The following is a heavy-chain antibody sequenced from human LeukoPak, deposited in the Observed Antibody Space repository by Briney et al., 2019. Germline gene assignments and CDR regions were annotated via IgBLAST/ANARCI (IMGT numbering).Heavy chain of an antibody. CDR1: GYSFTSYW. CDR3: ARHGTGSMYYDFWSGSNWFDP. CDR2: IYPGDSDT. J-gene: IGHJ5*02. V-gene: IGHV5-51*01. Sequence: GESLKISCKGSGYSFTSYWIGWVRQMPGKGLEWMGIIYPGDSDTRYSPSFQGQVTISADKFISTAYLQWSSLKASDTAMYYCARHGTGSMYYDFWSGSNWFDPWGQGTLVTVSS. D-gene: IGHD3-3*01.